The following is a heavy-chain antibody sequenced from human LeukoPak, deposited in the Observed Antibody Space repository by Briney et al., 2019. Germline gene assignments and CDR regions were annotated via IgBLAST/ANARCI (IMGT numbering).Heavy chain of an antibody. V-gene: IGHV4-34*01. Sequence: SETQSLTCAVYGGSFGGYYWSWIRQPPGKGLEWIGEINHSGSTNYNPSLKSRVTISVDTSKNQFSLKLSSVTAADTAVYYCARKRVVPAAISRGLFDYWGQGTLVTVSS. D-gene: IGHD2-2*01. CDR3: ARKRVVPAAISRGLFDY. J-gene: IGHJ4*02. CDR1: GGSFGGYY. CDR2: INHSGST.